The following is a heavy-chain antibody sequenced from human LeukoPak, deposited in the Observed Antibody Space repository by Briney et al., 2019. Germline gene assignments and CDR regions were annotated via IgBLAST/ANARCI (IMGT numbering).Heavy chain of an antibody. V-gene: IGHV3-48*03. CDR3: ARAAYMVRGVIITPPFDY. CDR1: RFTFTGYE. D-gene: IGHD3-10*01. Sequence: GGSLRLSCAASRFTFTGYEMNWVRQAPGKGLEWVTSISSTGSTMYYADSVKGRFTISRDNAKNSLYLQMNSLRAEDTAIYYCARAAYMVRGVIITPPFDYWGQGTLVTVSS. CDR2: ISSTGSTM. J-gene: IGHJ4*02.